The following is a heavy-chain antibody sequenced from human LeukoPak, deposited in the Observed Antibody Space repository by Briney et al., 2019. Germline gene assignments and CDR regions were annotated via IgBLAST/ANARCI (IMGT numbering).Heavy chain of an antibody. Sequence: GGSLRLSCAASGFTFDDYAMHWVRQAPGKGLEWVSGISWNSGSIGYADSVKGRFTISRDNAKNCLYLQMNSLRAEDTALYYCAKDKNAGTSMGFDYWGQGTLVTVSS. CDR3: AKDKNAGTSMGFDY. V-gene: IGHV3-9*01. J-gene: IGHJ4*02. CDR1: GFTFDDYA. D-gene: IGHD6-13*01. CDR2: ISWNSGSI.